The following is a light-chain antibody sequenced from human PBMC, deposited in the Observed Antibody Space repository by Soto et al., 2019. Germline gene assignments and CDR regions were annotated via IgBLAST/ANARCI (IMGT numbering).Light chain of an antibody. CDR1: QSVSNNY. J-gene: IGKJ4*01. V-gene: IGKV3-20*01. CDR2: GAS. Sequence: EIVLTQSPGTLSLSPGERATLSCRASQSVSNNYLAWYQQKPGQAPRLLISGASSRATGIPDRFNGSGSGTDFTLTISRLEPEDFAVYYCRQYGSSPLTFGGGTKVEIK. CDR3: RQYGSSPLT.